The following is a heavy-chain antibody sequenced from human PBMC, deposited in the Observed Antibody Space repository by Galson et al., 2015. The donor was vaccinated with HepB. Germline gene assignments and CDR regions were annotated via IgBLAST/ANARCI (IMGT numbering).Heavy chain of an antibody. CDR2: IYPAYSDA. CDR1: GYNFATHW. CDR3: ASLRGTDPLGFDY. J-gene: IGHJ4*02. V-gene: IGHV5-51*01. Sequence: QSGAEVKKPGESLKISCKGSGYNFATHWIGWVRQMPGKGLEWVGIIYPAYSDARYSPSFQGQVTISADKSISTAYLQWSSLKASDTATYYCASLRGTDPLGFDYWGQGTLVTVSS. D-gene: IGHD3-16*01.